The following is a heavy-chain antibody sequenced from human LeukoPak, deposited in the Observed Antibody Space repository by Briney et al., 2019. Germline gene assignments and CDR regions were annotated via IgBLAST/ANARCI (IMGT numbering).Heavy chain of an antibody. Sequence: GGSLRLSCAASGFTFSSYWMHWVRQAPGKGPVLVSRINSDGSSTSYADSVKGRFTISRDNAKNTLSLQMNSLRAEDTAVYYCARGVRELGMTNYWGQGTLVTVSS. CDR3: ARGVRELGMTNY. CDR2: INSDGSST. V-gene: IGHV3-74*01. J-gene: IGHJ4*02. CDR1: GFTFSSYW. D-gene: IGHD7-27*01.